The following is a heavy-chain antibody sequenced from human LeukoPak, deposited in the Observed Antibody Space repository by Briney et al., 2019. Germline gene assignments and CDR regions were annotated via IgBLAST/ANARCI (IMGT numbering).Heavy chain of an antibody. J-gene: IGHJ4*02. CDR3: AGQKNPRPIDY. Sequence: ASVKVSCKASVYTFTGYYMHWVRQAPGQGLEWMGWINPNSGGTNYAQKFQGRVTMTRDTSISTAYMELSELRSGDTAVYFCAGQKNPRPIDYWGQGTLITVSS. V-gene: IGHV1-2*02. CDR1: VYTFTGYY. CDR2: INPNSGGT.